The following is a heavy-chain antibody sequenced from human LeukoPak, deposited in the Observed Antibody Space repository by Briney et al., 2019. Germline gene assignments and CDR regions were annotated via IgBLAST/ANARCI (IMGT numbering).Heavy chain of an antibody. D-gene: IGHD6-13*01. J-gene: IGHJ4*02. CDR1: GYTFTGYY. V-gene: IGHV1-2*02. CDR3: ARELSIAAAGSGFY. Sequence: ASVKVSCKASGYTFTGYYIHWVRQAPGQGLEWMGWINPNSGGTNYAQKFQGRVTMTRDTSISTAYMELSRLRSDDTAVYYCARELSIAAAGSGFYWGQGTLVTVSS. CDR2: INPNSGGT.